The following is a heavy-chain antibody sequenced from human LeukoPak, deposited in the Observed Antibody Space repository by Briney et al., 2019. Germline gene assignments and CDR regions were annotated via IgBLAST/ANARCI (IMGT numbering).Heavy chain of an antibody. V-gene: IGHV1-69*06. CDR2: IIPIFGTA. CDR3: ARLGYCSGGSCSRGY. J-gene: IGHJ4*02. Sequence: SVKVSCKASGYTFTSYAISWVRQAPGQGLEWMGGIIPIFGTANYAQKFQGRVTITADKSTSTAYMELSSLRSEDTAVYYCARLGYCSGGSCSRGYWGQGTLVTVSS. CDR1: GYTFTSYA. D-gene: IGHD2-15*01.